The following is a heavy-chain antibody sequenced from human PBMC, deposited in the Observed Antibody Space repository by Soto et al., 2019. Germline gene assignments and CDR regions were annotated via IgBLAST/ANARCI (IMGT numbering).Heavy chain of an antibody. V-gene: IGHV1-69*01. J-gene: IGHJ5*02. D-gene: IGHD3-10*01. Sequence: QVPLVQSGAEVKKPGSSVTVSCKASGGTFSSYAIHWVRQAPGQGLEWMGGIIPMYGPAKYAQRFQGRVTIAADESTTTVYMALTSLTSQDTAVYSCARVTSMVRGVIDNWFAPWCHGTLVTVSS. CDR3: ARVTSMVRGVIDNWFAP. CDR1: GGTFSSYA. CDR2: IIPMYGPA.